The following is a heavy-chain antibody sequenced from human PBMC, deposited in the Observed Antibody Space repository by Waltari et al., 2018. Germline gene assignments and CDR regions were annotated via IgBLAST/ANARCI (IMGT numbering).Heavy chain of an antibody. CDR1: GYTFTDYY. D-gene: IGHD3-10*01. V-gene: IGHV1-69-2*01. CDR3: ATALGDRSSASRAFDI. J-gene: IGHJ3*02. Sequence: EVQLLQSGTELKKPGTTVNISCQVSGYTFTDYYIHRVQQAPGKGPHWMGLVDPEDGETIYAEKFQGRVTITADTSTDTAYMELSSLRSEDTAVYYCATALGDRSSASRAFDIWGLGTMITVSS. CDR2: VDPEDGET.